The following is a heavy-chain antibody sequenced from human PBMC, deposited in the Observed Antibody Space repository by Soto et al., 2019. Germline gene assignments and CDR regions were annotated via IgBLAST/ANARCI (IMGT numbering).Heavy chain of an antibody. Sequence: QVQLQESGPGLVKPSETLSLTCTVSGGSISSYYWSWIRQPAGKGLEWIGRIYTSGSTNYNPSLKRRVTMSVDTSKNQFSLKLSSVTAVDTAVYYCARDLGTYYYDSSGQNWFDPWGQGTLVTVSS. CDR1: GGSISSYY. V-gene: IGHV4-4*07. J-gene: IGHJ5*02. CDR3: ARDLGTYYYDSSGQNWFDP. CDR2: IYTSGST. D-gene: IGHD3-22*01.